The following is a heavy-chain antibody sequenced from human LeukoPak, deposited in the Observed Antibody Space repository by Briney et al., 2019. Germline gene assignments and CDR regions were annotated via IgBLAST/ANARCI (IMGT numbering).Heavy chain of an antibody. J-gene: IGHJ1*01. Sequence: PGGSLRLSCAASGFTFSSYSMNWVRQAPGKGLEWVSSISSGSSYIYYADSVKGRFTISRDNAKNSLYLQMNSLRAEDTAAYYCARDGSGSFSFQHWGQGTLVTVSS. V-gene: IGHV3-21*01. D-gene: IGHD3-10*01. CDR3: ARDGSGSFSFQH. CDR1: GFTFSSYS. CDR2: ISSGSSYI.